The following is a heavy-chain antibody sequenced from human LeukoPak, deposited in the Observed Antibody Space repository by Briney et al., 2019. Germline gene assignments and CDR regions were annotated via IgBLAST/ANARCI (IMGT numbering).Heavy chain of an antibody. J-gene: IGHJ4*02. CDR2: VSGGGRTT. Sequence: GFLRLSCAASGFTFSSYGMHWVRQAPGKGLEWVSAVSGGGRTTFYADSVKGRFIISRDDSKNTLFLQMNSLRAEDTAVYYCAKGGIALVRGSFDYWGQGTLVTVSS. V-gene: IGHV3-23*01. D-gene: IGHD3-10*01. CDR1: GFTFSSYG. CDR3: AKGGIALVRGSFDY.